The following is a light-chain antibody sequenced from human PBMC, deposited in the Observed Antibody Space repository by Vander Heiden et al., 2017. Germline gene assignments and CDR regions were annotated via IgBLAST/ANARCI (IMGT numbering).Light chain of an antibody. CDR2: DAS. V-gene: IGKV3-11*01. Sequence: EIVLTQSPATLSLSPGERATLSCRASQSVSSYLAWYQQKPGQAPRLLIYDASNRATGIPARFSGSGSGTDFTLTISSLEPEDFAVYYCQQRSDGKWRFGQGTKVEIK. CDR1: QSVSSY. J-gene: IGKJ1*01. CDR3: QQRSDGKWR.